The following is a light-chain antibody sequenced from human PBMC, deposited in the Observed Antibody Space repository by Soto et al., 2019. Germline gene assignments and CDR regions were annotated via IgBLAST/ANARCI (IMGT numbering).Light chain of an antibody. CDR3: CSYTTTSTFV. J-gene: IGLJ2*01. CDR2: EVF. Sequence: QAVVTQPASVSGSPGQSITISCTGTSSDVGGYDYVSWYQQHPGKVPKLMIYEVFRRPSGISDRFSGSKSGNTASLTISGLQAEDEAHYYCCSYTTTSTFVFGGGTKVTVL. CDR1: SSDVGGYDY. V-gene: IGLV2-14*03.